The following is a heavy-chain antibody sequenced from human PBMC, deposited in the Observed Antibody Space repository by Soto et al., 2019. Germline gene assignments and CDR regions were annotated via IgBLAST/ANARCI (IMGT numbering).Heavy chain of an antibody. J-gene: IGHJ5*02. CDR2: IYHSGST. CDR1: GGSISSVNYY. CDR3: ARTYSAYDKGYWFDP. Sequence: PSETLPLTCTVSGGSISSVNYYCSWIRQHPGKGLEWIGYIYHSGSTYYNPSLKSRVSISVDRSKNQFSLKLVSVTAADTAVYYCARTYSAYDKGYWFDPWGQGTLVTVSS. D-gene: IGHD5-12*01. V-gene: IGHV4-31*03.